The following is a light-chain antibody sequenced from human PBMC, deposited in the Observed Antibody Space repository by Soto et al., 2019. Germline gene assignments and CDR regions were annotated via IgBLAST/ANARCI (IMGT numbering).Light chain of an antibody. J-gene: IGLJ1*01. CDR1: SSDVGGYNH. CDR2: EVS. CDR3: SSYTSTSTQYV. Sequence: QSALTQPASVSGSPGQSITISCTGTSSDVGGYNHVSWYQQHPGKAPKLMIHEVSNRPSGVSNRFSGSKSGNTASLTISGLQAEDEADYYCSSYTSTSTQYVFGTGTKLTVL. V-gene: IGLV2-14*01.